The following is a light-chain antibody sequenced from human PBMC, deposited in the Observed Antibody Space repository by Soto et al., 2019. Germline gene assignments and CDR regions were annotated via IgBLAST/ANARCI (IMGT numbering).Light chain of an antibody. V-gene: IGKV3-20*01. CDR1: QSVSSNS. Sequence: EIVLTQSPGTLSLSPGERATLSCRASQSVSSNSLAWYEQKPGQAPRLIIYGASRRAAGIPDSISGSGSGTDFTLTITRLEPEDFAVYYCQQYGSTPWTFGQGTKVDIK. CDR3: QQYGSTPWT. J-gene: IGKJ1*01. CDR2: GAS.